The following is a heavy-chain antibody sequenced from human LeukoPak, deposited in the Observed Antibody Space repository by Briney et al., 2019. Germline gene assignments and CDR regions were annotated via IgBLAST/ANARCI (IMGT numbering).Heavy chain of an antibody. D-gene: IGHD6-19*01. CDR2: INTNTGNP. CDR3: ATVAVAGNFFDH. CDR1: GYTFISYG. Sequence: ASVKVSCKASGYTFISYGISWVRQAPGQGLEWMGWINTNTGNPTYAQDFTGRFVISFDTSGRTTYLQINSLKTEDTAVYYCATVAVAGNFFDHWGQGSLVTVSS. J-gene: IGHJ4*02. V-gene: IGHV7-4-1*02.